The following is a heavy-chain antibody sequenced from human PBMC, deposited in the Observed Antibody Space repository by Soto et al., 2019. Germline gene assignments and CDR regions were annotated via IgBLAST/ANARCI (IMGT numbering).Heavy chain of an antibody. CDR1: GGSISSGGYS. CDR2: IYHSGST. CDR3: ARAQHDPPYTIPPPDY. D-gene: IGHD1-1*01. J-gene: IGHJ4*02. Sequence: SETLSLTCAVSGGSISSGGYSWSWIRQPPGKGLEWIGYIYHSGSTYYNPSLKSRVTISVDRSKNQFSLKLSPVTAADPAVYYCARAQHDPPYTIPPPDYWGKGPRVPVSS. V-gene: IGHV4-30-2*01.